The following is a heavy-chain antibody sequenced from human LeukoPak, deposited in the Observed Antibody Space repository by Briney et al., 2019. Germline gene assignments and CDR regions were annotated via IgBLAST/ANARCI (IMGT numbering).Heavy chain of an antibody. CDR3: ATQSAAGTGY. D-gene: IGHD6-13*01. V-gene: IGHV3-7*01. Sequence: GGSLRLSCAASGFTFSSYWMGWVRQAPGKGLEWVSNMKQDGSVKYYVDSVKGRFTISRDNAKNSLYLEMNSLRAEDTAVYYCATQSAAGTGYWGQGTLVTVSS. J-gene: IGHJ4*02. CDR2: MKQDGSVK. CDR1: GFTFSSYW.